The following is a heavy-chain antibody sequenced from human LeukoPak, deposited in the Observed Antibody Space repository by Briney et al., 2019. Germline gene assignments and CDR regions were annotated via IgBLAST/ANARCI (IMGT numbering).Heavy chain of an antibody. CDR3: ARARIRTGSGYYYYMNV. D-gene: IGHD3-10*01. Sequence: GGSLRLSCAASGFTFSNYAMNWVRQAPGKGLEWVADISYDGSKRHYADSVKGRFTISRDNSKNTLYLQMNSLRAEDTAVFYCARARIRTGSGYYYYMNVWGKGTTATVSS. V-gene: IGHV3-30*17. CDR1: GFTFSNYA. CDR2: ISYDGSKR. J-gene: IGHJ6*03.